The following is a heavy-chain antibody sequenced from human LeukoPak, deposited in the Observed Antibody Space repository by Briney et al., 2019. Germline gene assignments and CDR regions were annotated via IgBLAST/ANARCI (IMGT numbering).Heavy chain of an antibody. V-gene: IGHV3-64D*06. D-gene: IGHD6-19*01. J-gene: IGHJ1*01. Sequence: GGPLRLSCSASGFTFSTYAMHWARQAPGKGLEYVSAISGDGGSTYYADSVKGRFIISRDNSKNTLYLQMSSLRAEDTAVYYCVKGYSSGWYTYFQHWGQGTLVTVSS. CDR2: ISGDGGST. CDR3: VKGYSSGWYTYFQH. CDR1: GFTFSTYA.